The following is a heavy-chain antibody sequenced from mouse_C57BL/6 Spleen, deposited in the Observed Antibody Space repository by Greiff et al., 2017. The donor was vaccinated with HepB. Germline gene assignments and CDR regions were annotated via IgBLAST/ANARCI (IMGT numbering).Heavy chain of an antibody. Sequence: EVKLVESGEGLVKPGGSLKLSCAASGFTFSSYAMSWVRQTPEKRLEWVAYISSGGDYIYYADTVKGRFTISRDNARNTLYLQMSSLKSEDTAMYYCTRDYYYGSRYFDVWGTGTTVTVSS. CDR3: TRDYYYGSRYFDV. V-gene: IGHV5-9-1*02. CDR2: ISSGGDYI. CDR1: GFTFSSYA. D-gene: IGHD1-1*01. J-gene: IGHJ1*03.